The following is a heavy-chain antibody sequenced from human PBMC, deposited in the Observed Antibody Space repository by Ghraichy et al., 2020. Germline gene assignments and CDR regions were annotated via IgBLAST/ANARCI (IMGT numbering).Heavy chain of an antibody. CDR2: IWYDGSNK. J-gene: IGHJ6*02. CDR1: GFTFSSYG. CDR3: ARSLRRPQWNPVPRYGMDV. Sequence: GGSLRLSCAASGFTFSSYGMHWVRQAPGKGLEWVAVIWYDGSNKYYADSVKGRFTISRDNSKNTLYLQMNSLRAEDTAVYYCARSLRRPQWNPVPRYGMDVWGQGTTVTVSS. V-gene: IGHV3-33*01. D-gene: IGHD1-1*01.